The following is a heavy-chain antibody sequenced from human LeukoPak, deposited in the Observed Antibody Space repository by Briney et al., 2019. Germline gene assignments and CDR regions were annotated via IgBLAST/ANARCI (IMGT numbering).Heavy chain of an antibody. Sequence: GGSLRLSCAASGFTFSSYAMSWVRQAPGKGLEWVSAISGSGGSTYYADSVKGRFTISRDNSKNTLYLQMNSLRAEDTAVYYCATEGVNLSFGEILNDRGQGTLVTVAS. V-gene: IGHV3-23*01. CDR2: ISGSGGST. CDR3: ATEGVNLSFGEILND. CDR1: GFTFSSYA. D-gene: IGHD3-10*01. J-gene: IGHJ4*02.